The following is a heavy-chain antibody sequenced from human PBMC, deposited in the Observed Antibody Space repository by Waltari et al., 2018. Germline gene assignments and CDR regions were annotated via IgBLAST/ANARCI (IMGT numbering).Heavy chain of an antibody. Sequence: QVQLVQSGAEVKKPGASVKVSCKASGYTFTSYDLNWVRQATGQGLEWMGWLNPKSGNTGDVHKVQGRVTITMNTSISTAYMELSSLRSEDTAVYYCARMVQGETDAFDIWGQGTMVTVSS. CDR3: ARMVQGETDAFDI. V-gene: IGHV1-8*03. D-gene: IGHD3-10*01. CDR2: LNPKSGNT. J-gene: IGHJ3*02. CDR1: GYTFTSYD.